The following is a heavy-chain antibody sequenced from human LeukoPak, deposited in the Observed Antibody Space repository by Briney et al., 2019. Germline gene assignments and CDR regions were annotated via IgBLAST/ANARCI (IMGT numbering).Heavy chain of an antibody. CDR2: ISSSSSYI. CDR1: GFTFSSYS. CDR3: ARGSYDYGDYVPYYYYYMDV. D-gene: IGHD4-17*01. Sequence: GGSLRLSCAASGFTFSSYSMNWVRQAPGKGLEWVSSISSSSSYIYYADSVKGRFTISRDNAKNSLYLQMNSLRAEYTAVYYCARGSYDYGDYVPYYYYYMDVWGKGTTVTVSS. J-gene: IGHJ6*03. V-gene: IGHV3-21*01.